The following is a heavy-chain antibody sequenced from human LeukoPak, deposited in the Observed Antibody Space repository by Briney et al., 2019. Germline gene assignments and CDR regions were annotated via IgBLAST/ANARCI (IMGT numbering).Heavy chain of an antibody. J-gene: IGHJ4*02. D-gene: IGHD3-16*02. CDR3: ARESYFFDY. Sequence: SETLSLTCTVSGGSISSYYWSWIRQPPGKGLEWIGYIYYSGSTNYNPSLKSRVTISVDTSKNQFSLKLSSVTAADTAVYYGARESYFFDYWGQGTLVTVSS. CDR1: GGSISSYY. CDR2: IYYSGST. V-gene: IGHV4-59*01.